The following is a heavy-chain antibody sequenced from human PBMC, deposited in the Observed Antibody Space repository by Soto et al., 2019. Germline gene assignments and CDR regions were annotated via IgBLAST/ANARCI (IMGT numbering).Heavy chain of an antibody. CDR2: INHSGST. CDR3: ARGGGLTRANWFDP. V-gene: IGHV4-34*01. D-gene: IGHD3-16*01. Sequence: QVQLQQWGAGLLKPSETLSLTCAVYGGSFSGYYWSWIRQPPGKGLEWIGEINHSGSTNYNPSLKSRVPIPVDPSQNQFSVKLSSVTAADTAVYYCARGGGLTRANWFDPWGQGTLVTVSS. CDR1: GGSFSGYY. J-gene: IGHJ5*02.